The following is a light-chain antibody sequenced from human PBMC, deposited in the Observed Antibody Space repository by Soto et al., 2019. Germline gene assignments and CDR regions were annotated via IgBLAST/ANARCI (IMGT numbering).Light chain of an antibody. CDR3: QQLNDYPLT. CDR1: QGVNSY. J-gene: IGKJ4*02. Sequence: DIQLTQSPSFLSASVGDRVTITCRASQGVNSYLAWFQQQPGKAPKLLIYAASTLQGGVPSRFSGSGSGTEFTLTISSLQPEDFATYYCQQLNDYPLTFGGGTKVEIK. CDR2: AAS. V-gene: IGKV1-9*01.